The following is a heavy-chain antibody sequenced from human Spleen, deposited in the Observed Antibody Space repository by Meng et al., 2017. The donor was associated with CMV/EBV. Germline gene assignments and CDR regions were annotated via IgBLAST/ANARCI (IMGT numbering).Heavy chain of an antibody. V-gene: IGHV3-33*06. CDR1: FTFSSYG. D-gene: IGHD3-10*01. Sequence: FTFSSYGMHWVRQAPGKGLEWVAVIWYDGSNKYYADSVKGRFTISRDNSKNTLYLQMNSLRAEDTAVYYCAKDRLSLTRGVNGWFDPWGQGTLVTVSS. J-gene: IGHJ5*02. CDR2: IWYDGSNK. CDR3: AKDRLSLTRGVNGWFDP.